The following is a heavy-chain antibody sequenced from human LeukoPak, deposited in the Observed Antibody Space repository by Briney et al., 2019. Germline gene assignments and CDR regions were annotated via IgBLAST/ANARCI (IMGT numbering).Heavy chain of an antibody. CDR1: GFRFSNYG. V-gene: IGHV3-23*01. CDR2: ITDSGSIT. J-gene: IGHJ4*02. D-gene: IGHD1-7*01. CDR3: GKDHIPLELPCDF. Sequence: GGSLRLSCAGSGFRFSNYGMTWVRQAPGKGLEWVSAITDSGSITYYADSVKGRFTISRDNSKNTLYLQMNSLRAEDTAVYYCGKDHIPLELPCDFWGQGTLVTVSS.